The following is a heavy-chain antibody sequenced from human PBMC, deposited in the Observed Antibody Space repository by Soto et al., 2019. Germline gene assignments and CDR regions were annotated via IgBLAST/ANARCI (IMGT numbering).Heavy chain of an antibody. CDR1: AGSLSSGGYY. D-gene: IGHD6-6*01. J-gene: IGHJ4*02. CDR3: VSDRVAARPGYFDY. CDR2: IYYSGST. V-gene: IGHV4-31*03. Sequence: PQTLSLTCTVSAGSLSSGGYYWSWLLQHPGKGLEWIGYIYYSGSTYYNPSLKSRVTTSVGTSKNQFSLKLSSVTAADTAVYYCVSDRVAARPGYFDYWGQGTLVTVSS.